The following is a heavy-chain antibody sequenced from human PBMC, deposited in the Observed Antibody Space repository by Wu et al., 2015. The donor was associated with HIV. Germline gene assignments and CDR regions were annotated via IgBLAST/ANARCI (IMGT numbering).Heavy chain of an antibody. J-gene: IGHJ4*02. CDR3: ARGGGSDWSVGYYFDY. V-gene: IGHV1-2*02. D-gene: IGHD6-19*01. CDR2: INPNSGGT. CDR1: GYTFTAYN. Sequence: QVQLVQSGAEVKKPGASVKVSCKASGYTFTAYNMHWVRQAPGQGLEWMGWINPNSGGTNYAQKFQDRVTMTRDTSISTAYMELSRLRSDDTAVYYCARGGGSDWSVGYYFDYWGQGTLVTVSS.